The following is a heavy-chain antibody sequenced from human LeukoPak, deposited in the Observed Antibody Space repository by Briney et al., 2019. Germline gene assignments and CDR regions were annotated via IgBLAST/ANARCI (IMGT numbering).Heavy chain of an antibody. CDR1: GYSISSGYY. CDR3: ARAHPTYYDFWSGYYTDKGAFDI. Sequence: SETLSLTCAVSGYSISSGYYWSWIRQPPGKGLEWIGEINHSGSTNYNPSLKSRVTISVDTSKNQFSLKLSSVTAADTAVYYCARAHPTYYDFWSGYYTDKGAFDIWGQGTMVTVSS. J-gene: IGHJ3*02. D-gene: IGHD3-3*01. V-gene: IGHV4-34*01. CDR2: INHSGST.